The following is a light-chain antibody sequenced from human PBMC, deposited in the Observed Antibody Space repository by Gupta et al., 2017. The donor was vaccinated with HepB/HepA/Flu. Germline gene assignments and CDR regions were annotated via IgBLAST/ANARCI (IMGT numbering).Light chain of an antibody. CDR3: QSYDSSLSGVV. CDR2: VNS. V-gene: IGLV1-40*01. J-gene: IGLJ2*01. Sequence: QSVLTQPPSVSGAPGQRVTISCTGSSSNFGAGYDVHWYQQLPGTAPKVLIYVNSNRPSGVPDRFSGSKSGTSASLAITGLQAEDEANYYCQSYDSSLSGVVFGGGTKLTVL. CDR1: SSNFGAGYD.